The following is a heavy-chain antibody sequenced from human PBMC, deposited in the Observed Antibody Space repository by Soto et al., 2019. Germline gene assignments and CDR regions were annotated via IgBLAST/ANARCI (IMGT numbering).Heavy chain of an antibody. CDR1: GYIFTSYG. Sequence: QVQLVQSGGEVRKPGASVTVSCKASGYIFTSYGINWVRQAPGQGLEWMGWISTHNGDRKYAPQLQGRVTMTTDTSTSTAYMEVRSLRSDDTAVYYCARDQVFEDSRGNLLGYWGQGTLVSVSS. J-gene: IGHJ4*02. CDR2: ISTHNGDR. D-gene: IGHD3-22*01. V-gene: IGHV1-18*01. CDR3: ARDQVFEDSRGNLLGY.